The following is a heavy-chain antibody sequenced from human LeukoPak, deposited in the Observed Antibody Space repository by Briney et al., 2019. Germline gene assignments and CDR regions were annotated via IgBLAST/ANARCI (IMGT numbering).Heavy chain of an antibody. CDR3: ARHIDGFDI. CDR2: IYYSGST. J-gene: IGHJ3*02. CDR1: GGSISSSLYF. V-gene: IGHV4-39*01. Sequence: SETLSLTCTVSGGSISSSLYFWGWIRQPPEKGLEWIGSIYYSGSTYYNPSLKSRVTISVDTSKNQFSLKLSSVTAADTAVYYCARHIDGFDIWGQGTMVTVSS.